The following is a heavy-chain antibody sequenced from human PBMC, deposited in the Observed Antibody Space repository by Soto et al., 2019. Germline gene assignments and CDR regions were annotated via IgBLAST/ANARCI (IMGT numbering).Heavy chain of an antibody. CDR1: GFTFSSYS. Sequence: GGSLRLSCAASGFTFSSYSMNWVRQAPGKGLEWVSSISSSSTYIYYADSLKGRFTISRDNAENSLYLQMNSLTAEDTAVYYCARLDRGSLDFWGQGTLVTVSS. J-gene: IGHJ4*02. D-gene: IGHD6-25*01. V-gene: IGHV3-21*01. CDR2: ISSSSTYI. CDR3: ARLDRGSLDF.